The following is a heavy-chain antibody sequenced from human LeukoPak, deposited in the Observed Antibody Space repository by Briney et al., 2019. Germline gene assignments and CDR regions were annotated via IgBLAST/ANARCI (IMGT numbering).Heavy chain of an antibody. Sequence: SETLSLTCTVSGGSISSSSYYWGWIRQPPGKGLEWIGSIYYSGSTYYNPSLKSRVTISVDTSKDQFSLKLSSVTAADTAVYYCARARGFGVLDYWGQGTLVTVSS. V-gene: IGHV4-39*07. CDR3: ARARGFGVLDY. CDR1: GGSISSSSYY. J-gene: IGHJ4*02. CDR2: IYYSGST. D-gene: IGHD3-10*01.